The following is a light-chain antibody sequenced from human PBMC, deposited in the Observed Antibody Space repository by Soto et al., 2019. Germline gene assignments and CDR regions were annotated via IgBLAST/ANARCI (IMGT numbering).Light chain of an antibody. Sequence: DIQMTQSPSSLSASVGDRVTISCRASQGIANYLAWYQQKPGKVPELLIYAASTWHSGVPSRFSGSGSGTDLTLTISSLQPEDVASYYCQKDSSAPWTFGQGTKVEIK. CDR1: QGIANY. J-gene: IGKJ1*01. CDR3: QKDSSAPWT. V-gene: IGKV1-27*01. CDR2: AAS.